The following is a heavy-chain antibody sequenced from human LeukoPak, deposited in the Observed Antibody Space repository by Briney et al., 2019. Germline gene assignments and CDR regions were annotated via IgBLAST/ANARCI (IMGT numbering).Heavy chain of an antibody. CDR3: ALSSTARGGDDY. J-gene: IGHJ4*02. CDR2: IKQDESEK. V-gene: IGHV3-7*03. D-gene: IGHD3-16*01. Sequence: AGRSLRLSCAASGFTFSSYWMSWVRQAPGKGLEWVANIKQDESEKYYVDSVKGRFTISRDNAKNSLYLQMNSLRVEDTGIYYCALSSTARGGDDYWGQGTLVTVSS. CDR1: GFTFSSYW.